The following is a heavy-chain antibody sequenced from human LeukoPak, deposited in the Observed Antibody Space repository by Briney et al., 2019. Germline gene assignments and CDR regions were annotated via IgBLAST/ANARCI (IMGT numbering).Heavy chain of an antibody. V-gene: IGHV4-34*01. CDR2: INHSGST. D-gene: IGHD6-19*01. J-gene: IGHJ4*02. CDR3: ARRQWLVPFDY. CDR1: GGPFSGYY. Sequence: SETLSLTCAVYGGPFSGYYWSWIRQPPGKGLEWIGEINHSGSTNYNPSLKSRVTISVDTSKNQFSLKLSSVTAADTAVYYCARRQWLVPFDYWGQGTLVTVSS.